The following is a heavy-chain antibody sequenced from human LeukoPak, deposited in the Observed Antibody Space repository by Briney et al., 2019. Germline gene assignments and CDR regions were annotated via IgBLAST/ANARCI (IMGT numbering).Heavy chain of an antibody. J-gene: IGHJ5*02. CDR1: GVSISSYY. V-gene: IGHV4-59*01. D-gene: IGHD1-26*01. CDR3: AKIEVGRFDP. Sequence: SETLSLTCTVTGVSISSYYWCWIRQTPGTGLEWIGDIYDRGSTTYNPSLKSRVSISVDTSRHQFSLNLRSVTAADTAVYYCAKIEVGRFDPWGQGTLVTVSS. CDR2: IYDRGST.